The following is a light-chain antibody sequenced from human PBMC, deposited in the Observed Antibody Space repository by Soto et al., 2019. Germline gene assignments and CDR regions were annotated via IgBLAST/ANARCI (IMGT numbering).Light chain of an antibody. J-gene: IGKJ2*01. CDR3: QLYNNWPPRYT. CDR2: GAS. CDR1: QSVDNS. Sequence: EIVMTQSPATLSVSPGERATLSCRASQSVDNSLAWYQQKPGQAPRLLIYGASTRATRIPARFSGSGSGTEFTLTISRLQSEDFAVYYCQLYNNWPPRYTFGPGTKLQIK. V-gene: IGKV3-15*01.